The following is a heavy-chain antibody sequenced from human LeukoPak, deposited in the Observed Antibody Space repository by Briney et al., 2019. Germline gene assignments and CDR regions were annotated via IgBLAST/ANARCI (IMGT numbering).Heavy chain of an antibody. V-gene: IGHV1-18*01. CDR3: ATSKVATIKPLDY. Sequence: GASVKVSCTASGYTFTSYGISWVRQAPGQGLEWMGWISAYNGNTNYAQKLQGRVTMTTDTSTSTAYMELSRLRSDDTAVYYCATSKVATIKPLDYWGQGTLVTVSS. CDR2: ISAYNGNT. D-gene: IGHD5-12*01. CDR1: GYTFTSYG. J-gene: IGHJ4*02.